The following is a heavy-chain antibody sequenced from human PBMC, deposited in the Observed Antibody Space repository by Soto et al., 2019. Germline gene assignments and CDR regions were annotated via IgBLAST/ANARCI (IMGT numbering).Heavy chain of an antibody. J-gene: IGHJ4*02. CDR1: GGSISSGGYY. D-gene: IGHD2-15*01. Sequence: QVQLQESGPGLVKPSQTLSLTCTVSGGSISSGGYYWSWIRQHPGKGLEWIGYIYYSGSTYYNPSLKSRVTITVDTSKNQFSLQLSSVTAADTAVYYCARVVVVAARHFDYWGQGTLVTVSS. CDR2: IYYSGST. CDR3: ARVVVVAARHFDY. V-gene: IGHV4-31*03.